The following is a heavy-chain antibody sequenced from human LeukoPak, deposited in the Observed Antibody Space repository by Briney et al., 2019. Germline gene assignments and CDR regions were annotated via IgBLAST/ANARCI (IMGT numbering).Heavy chain of an antibody. Sequence: SETQSLTCTVSGGSISGYYWSWIRQPPGKGLEWIGYIYYSGSTNYNPSLKSRVTISVDTSKNQFSLKLSSVTAADTAVYYCARDPLWFGEFALDSWGQGTLVTVSS. D-gene: IGHD3-10*01. CDR2: IYYSGST. CDR3: ARDPLWFGEFALDS. V-gene: IGHV4-59*01. CDR1: GGSISGYY. J-gene: IGHJ4*02.